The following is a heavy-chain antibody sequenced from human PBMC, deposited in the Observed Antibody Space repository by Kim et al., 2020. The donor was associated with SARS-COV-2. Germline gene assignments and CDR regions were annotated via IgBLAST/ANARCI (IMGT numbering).Heavy chain of an antibody. J-gene: IGHJ5*02. CDR1: GYTFTSYG. CDR2: ISAYNGNT. Sequence: ASVKVSCKASGYTFTSYGISWVRQAPGQGLEWMGWISAYNGNTNYAQKLQGRVTMTTDTSTSTAYMELRSLRSDDTAVYYCARGVLRYFDSPSGPWGQGTLVTVSS. V-gene: IGHV1-18*01. CDR3: ARGVLRYFDSPSGP. D-gene: IGHD3-9*01.